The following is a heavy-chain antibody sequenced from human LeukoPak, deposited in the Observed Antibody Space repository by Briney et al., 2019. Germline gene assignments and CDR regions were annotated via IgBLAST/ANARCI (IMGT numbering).Heavy chain of an antibody. Sequence: QAGGSLRLSCAASGFTVSSNYMSWVRQAPGKGLEWVSVIYSGGSTYYADSVKGRFTISRDNSKNTLYLQMNSLRAEDTAVYYCASRTLRYFDWLHPWYYYYGMDVWGQGTTVTVSS. CDR3: ASRTLRYFDWLHPWYYYYGMDV. D-gene: IGHD3-9*01. J-gene: IGHJ6*02. CDR1: GFTVSSNY. V-gene: IGHV3-53*01. CDR2: IYSGGST.